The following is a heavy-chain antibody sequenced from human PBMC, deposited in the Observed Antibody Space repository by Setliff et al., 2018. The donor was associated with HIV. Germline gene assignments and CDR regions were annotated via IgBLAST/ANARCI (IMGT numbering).Heavy chain of an antibody. V-gene: IGHV4-31*03. Sequence: PSETLSLTCTVAGGSIRSGSYYWSWIRQHPGKGLEWIGYIYYSGSTYYNPSLKSRVTISLDTSKKQFSLKLSSVTAADTAVYYCARRERYYDILTGRVFDAFDIWGQGTVVTVSS. J-gene: IGHJ3*02. CDR2: IYYSGST. CDR3: ARRERYYDILTGRVFDAFDI. D-gene: IGHD3-9*01. CDR1: GGSIRSGSYY.